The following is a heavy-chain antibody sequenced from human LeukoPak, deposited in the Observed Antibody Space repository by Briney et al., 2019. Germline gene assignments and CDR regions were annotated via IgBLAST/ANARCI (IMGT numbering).Heavy chain of an antibody. D-gene: IGHD5-18*01. J-gene: IGHJ2*01. CDR2: IYDSGST. V-gene: IGHV4-38-2*02. CDR1: GYSISSGYY. Sequence: SETLSLTCAVSGYSISSGYYCGWIRQPPGKGLEWIGYIYDSGSTSYSPSLKSRVTISVDTSKNQFSLKLRSVTAADTAVYYCARDAGKSYGDWYFDLWGRGTLVTVSS. CDR3: ARDAGKSYGDWYFDL.